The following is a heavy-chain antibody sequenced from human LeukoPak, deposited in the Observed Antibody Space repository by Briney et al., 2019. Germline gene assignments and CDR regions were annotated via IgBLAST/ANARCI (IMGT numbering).Heavy chain of an antibody. CDR1: GFTFSSYW. V-gene: IGHV3-7*01. Sequence: GGSLRLSCAASGFTFSSYWMSWVRQAPGKGLEWVANIKQDGSEKYYVDSVKGRFTISRDNAKNSLYLQMNSLRAEDTAVYYCAREQQWLVRRRYDAFDIWGQGTMVTVSS. CDR2: IKQDGSEK. J-gene: IGHJ3*02. CDR3: AREQQWLVRRRYDAFDI. D-gene: IGHD6-19*01.